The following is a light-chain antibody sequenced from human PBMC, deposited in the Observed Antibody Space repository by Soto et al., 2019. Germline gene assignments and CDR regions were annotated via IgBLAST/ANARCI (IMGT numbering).Light chain of an antibody. Sequence: ETVMTQSPATLSVSPGERATLSCRASQSVNSNLAWYQQKLGQAPRVLIYGASTRATGIPARFSGSGSGTEFILTISSLQSEDFALYYCQEYNTWPWTFGQGTKVGIK. CDR2: GAS. CDR1: QSVNSN. J-gene: IGKJ1*01. V-gene: IGKV3-15*01. CDR3: QEYNTWPWT.